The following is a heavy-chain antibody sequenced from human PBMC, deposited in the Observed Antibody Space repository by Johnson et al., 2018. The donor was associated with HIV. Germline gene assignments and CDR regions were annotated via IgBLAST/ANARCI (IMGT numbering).Heavy chain of an antibody. J-gene: IGHJ3*02. Sequence: VQLVESGGGLVQPGGSLRLSCAVSGFTFSSYWMHWVRQAPGKGLEWVSGISWNSGNIGYADSVKGRFTISRDNSKNTLYLQMNSLRAEDTAVYYCARGRKTVTTVRPSAFDIWGQGTMVTVSS. V-gene: IGHV3-74*02. CDR2: ISWNSGNI. CDR3: ARGRKTVTTVRPSAFDI. D-gene: IGHD4-17*01. CDR1: GFTFSSYW.